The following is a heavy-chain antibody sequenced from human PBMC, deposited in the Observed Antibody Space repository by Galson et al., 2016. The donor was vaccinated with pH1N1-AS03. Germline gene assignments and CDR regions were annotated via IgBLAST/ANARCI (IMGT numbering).Heavy chain of an antibody. CDR2: IYHSGST. J-gene: IGHJ3*01. CDR1: GGSISSSTW. D-gene: IGHD1-14*01. Sequence: SETLSLTCVVSGGSISSSTWWSWVRQSPRKGLEWIGEIYHSGSTNYNPSLKSRVTMSVDKSKNQFSLKLNSVTAADTAGYYCADGRTNAFDFWGQGTKVTVSS. CDR3: ADGRTNAFDF. V-gene: IGHV4-4*02.